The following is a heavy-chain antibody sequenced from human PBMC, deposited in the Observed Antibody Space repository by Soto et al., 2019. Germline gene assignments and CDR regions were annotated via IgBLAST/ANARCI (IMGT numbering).Heavy chain of an antibody. CDR1: GGSISNYY. CDR3: ARDIGLDYDFWSGPYYYYYGMDV. Sequence: PSETLSLTCTVSGGSISNYYWSWIRQPAGKGLEWIGRIYTSGSTNYNPSLKSRVTMSVDTSKNQFSLKLSSVTAADTAVYYCARDIGLDYDFWSGPYYYYYGMDVWGQGTTVTVSS. J-gene: IGHJ6*02. CDR2: IYTSGST. D-gene: IGHD3-3*01. V-gene: IGHV4-4*07.